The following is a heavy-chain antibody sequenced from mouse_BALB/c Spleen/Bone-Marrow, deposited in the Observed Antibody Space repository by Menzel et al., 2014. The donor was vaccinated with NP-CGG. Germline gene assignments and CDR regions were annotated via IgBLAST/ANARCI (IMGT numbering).Heavy chain of an antibody. D-gene: IGHD2-14*01. CDR2: IDTSDSYT. CDR1: GHTFTDYW. V-gene: IGHV1-69*01. Sequence: VQLQQSGAELVMPGASVKMSCKASGHTFTDYWMHWVKQRPGQGLEWIGAIDTSDSYTSYNQKFKGKATLTVDESSSTAYMQLSSLTSEDSAVYYCARSDYRFDPLPYWGQGTLFTVSA. J-gene: IGHJ3*01. CDR3: ARSDYRFDPLPY.